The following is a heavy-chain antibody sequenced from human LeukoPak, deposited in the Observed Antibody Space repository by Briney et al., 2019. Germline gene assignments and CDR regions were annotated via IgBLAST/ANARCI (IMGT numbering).Heavy chain of an antibody. D-gene: IGHD3-10*01. CDR2: IYHSGST. CDR1: GGSISSGGYS. CDR3: ARVKRYYGSGNLPWFDP. Sequence: SETLSLTCAVSGGSISSGGYSWSWIRQPPGKGLEWIGYIYHSGSTYYNPSLKSRVTISVDRSKNQFSLKLSSVTAADTAVYYCARVKRYYGSGNLPWFDPWGQGTLVTVSS. V-gene: IGHV4-30-2*01. J-gene: IGHJ5*02.